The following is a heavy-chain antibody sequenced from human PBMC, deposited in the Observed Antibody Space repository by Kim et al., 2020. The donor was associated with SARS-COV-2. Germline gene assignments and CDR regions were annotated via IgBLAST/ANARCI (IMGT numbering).Heavy chain of an antibody. CDR2: ISSSGGGI. CDR3: ATGNRFSYYYGMDV. J-gene: IGHJ6*02. V-gene: IGHV3-23*01. CDR1: GLTFNKYA. Sequence: GGSLRLSCAASGLTFNKYAMSWVRQAPGKGLEWVSGISSSGGGIYYADSVKGRFTISRDNSRGTLYLQMNSLRAEDTALYYCATGNRFSYYYGMDVWGQGTTVTVSS.